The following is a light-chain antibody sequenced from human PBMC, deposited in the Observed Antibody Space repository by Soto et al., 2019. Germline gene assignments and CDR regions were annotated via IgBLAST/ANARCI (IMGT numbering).Light chain of an antibody. V-gene: IGKV1-33*01. CDR1: QDISNY. CDR3: QQYDSLPPYT. Sequence: DIQMTQSPSSLSASVGDRVTITCQASQDISNYLNWYQQKPGKAPKLLIYDASNLETGVPSRFXGSGSATDFTFTISSLQPEDIATYYCQQYDSLPPYTFGQGTKLEIK. J-gene: IGKJ2*01. CDR2: DAS.